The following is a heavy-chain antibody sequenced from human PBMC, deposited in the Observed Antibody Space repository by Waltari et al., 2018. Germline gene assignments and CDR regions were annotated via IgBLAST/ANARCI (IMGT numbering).Heavy chain of an antibody. V-gene: IGHV3-66*01. CDR1: GFTVSSNY. Sequence: EVQLVESGGGLVQPGGSLRLSCAASGFTVSSNYMSWVRQAPGKGLEWVSVIYSGGSTYYADSVKGRFTISRDNSKNTLYLQMNSLRAEDTAVYYCARGVGATVTTGYYFDYWGQGTLVTVSS. CDR2: IYSGGST. J-gene: IGHJ4*02. CDR3: ARGVGATVTTGYYFDY. D-gene: IGHD4-17*01.